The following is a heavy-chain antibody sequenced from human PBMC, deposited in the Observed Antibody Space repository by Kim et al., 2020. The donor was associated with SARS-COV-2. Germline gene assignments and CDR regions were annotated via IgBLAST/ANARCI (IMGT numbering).Heavy chain of an antibody. V-gene: IGHV1-3*01. Sequence: YSQKFQGRVTITRDTSASTAYMELSSLRSEDTAVYYCARDPPSRAVTNDYWGQGTLVTVSS. CDR3: ARDPPSRAVTNDY. J-gene: IGHJ4*02. D-gene: IGHD4-17*01.